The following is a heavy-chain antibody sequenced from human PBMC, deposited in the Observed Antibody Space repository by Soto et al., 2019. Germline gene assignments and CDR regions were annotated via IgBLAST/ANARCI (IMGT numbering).Heavy chain of an antibody. CDR3: AKDRGGDCPDNSCYFGADY. J-gene: IGHJ4*02. Sequence: LRLSCVGSGFTFSSYGMHWVRQAPGKGLECVAVISDTGSSHYYAASVEGRFTISRENSKNTLSLHMDRLRVEDTAVYYCAKDRGGDCPDNSCYFGADYWGLGTLVTVSS. CDR1: GFTFSSYG. D-gene: IGHD2-2*01. CDR2: ISDTGSSH. V-gene: IGHV3-30*18.